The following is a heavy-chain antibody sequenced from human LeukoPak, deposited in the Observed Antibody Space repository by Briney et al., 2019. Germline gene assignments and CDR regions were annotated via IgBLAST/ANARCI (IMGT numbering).Heavy chain of an antibody. Sequence: SETLSLTCTVSGGSISSYYWSWIRQPPGKGLEWIGSIYYSGSTYYNPSLKSRVTISVDTSKNQFSLKLSSVTAADTAVYYCATTSAYYDYFDPWGQGTLVTVSS. CDR3: ATTSAYYDYFDP. V-gene: IGHV4-59*05. CDR1: GGSISSYY. J-gene: IGHJ5*02. CDR2: IYYSGST. D-gene: IGHD3-3*01.